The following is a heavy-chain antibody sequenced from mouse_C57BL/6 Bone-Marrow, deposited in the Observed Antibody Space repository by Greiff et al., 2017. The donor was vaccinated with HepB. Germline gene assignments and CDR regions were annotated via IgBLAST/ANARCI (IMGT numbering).Heavy chain of an antibody. V-gene: IGHV7-3*01. CDR3: ARYAYGSLDY. CDR2: IRNKANGYTT. Sequence: EVKVVESGGGLVQPGGSLSLSCAASGFTFTDYYMSWVRQPPGKALEWLGFIRNKANGYTTEYSASVKGRVTISRDNSQSILYLQMNALRAEESATYYCARYAYGSLDYWGQGTTLTVSS. J-gene: IGHJ2*01. CDR1: GFTFTDYY. D-gene: IGHD1-1*01.